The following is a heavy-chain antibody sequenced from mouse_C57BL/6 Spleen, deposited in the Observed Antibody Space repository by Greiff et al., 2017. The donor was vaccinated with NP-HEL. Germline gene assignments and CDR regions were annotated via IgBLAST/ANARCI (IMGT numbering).Heavy chain of an antibody. CDR1: YTFTDYYM. Sequence: VQLQQSGPELVKPGASVKMSCKASGYTFTDYYMHWVKQKPGKGLEWIGEIYPGSGNTYYNEKFKGKATLTADTSSSTAYMQLSSLTSEDSAVYFCARSPITTVVAYYAMDYWGQGTSVTVSS. CDR3: RSPITTVVAYYAMDY. V-gene: IGHV1-83*01. CDR2: YPGSGNTY. D-gene: IGHD1-1*01. J-gene: IGHJ4*01.